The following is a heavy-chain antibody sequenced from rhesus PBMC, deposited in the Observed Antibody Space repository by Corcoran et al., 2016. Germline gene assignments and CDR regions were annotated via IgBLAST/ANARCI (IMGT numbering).Heavy chain of an antibody. CDR2: IRSKSHNDET. CDR1: GFTFSSSS. D-gene: IGHD1-26*01. V-gene: IGHV3-118*01. J-gene: IGHJ4*01. CDR3: VNWNYGY. Sequence: EVQLVESGGGLVQPGGSLRLSCAASGFTFSSSSMHWVRVDYRKRLAGVGSIRSKSHNDETWYSASVKGRFTIARDDSKNTAYLQMNSLKTEDTAVYYCVNWNYGYWGQGVLVTVSS.